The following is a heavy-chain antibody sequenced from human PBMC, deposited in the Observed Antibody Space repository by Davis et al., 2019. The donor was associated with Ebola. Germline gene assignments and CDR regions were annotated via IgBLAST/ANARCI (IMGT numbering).Heavy chain of an antibody. D-gene: IGHD6-19*01. CDR1: GFTFSSYS. CDR3: ARSRLSGRVATILAVAGYYYGMDV. Sequence: GESLKISCAASGFTFSSYSMNWVRQAPGKGLEWVSYISSSSSTIYYADSVKGRFTISRDNAKNSLYLQMNSLRDEDTAVYYCARSRLSGRVATILAVAGYYYGMDVWGQGTTVTVSS. V-gene: IGHV3-48*02. J-gene: IGHJ6*02. CDR2: ISSSSSTI.